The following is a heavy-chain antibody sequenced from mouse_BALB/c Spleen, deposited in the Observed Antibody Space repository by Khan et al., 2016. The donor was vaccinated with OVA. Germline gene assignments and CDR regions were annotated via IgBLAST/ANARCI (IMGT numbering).Heavy chain of an antibody. CDR1: GYSITSDYA. J-gene: IGHJ4*01. Sequence: VQLKESGPGLVKPSQSLSLTCTVTGYSITSDYAWNWIRQFPGNKLEWMGYISYSGSTSYNPSLKSRISITRDKSKNQFFLQLNSVTTEDTATYYCAREGYDYDYAMDYWGKGTSVTVSS. CDR3: AREGYDYDYAMDY. V-gene: IGHV3-2*02. D-gene: IGHD2-4*01. CDR2: ISYSGST.